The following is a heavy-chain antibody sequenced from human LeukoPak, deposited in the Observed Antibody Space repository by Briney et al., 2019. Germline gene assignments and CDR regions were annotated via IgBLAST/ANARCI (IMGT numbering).Heavy chain of an antibody. V-gene: IGHV3-74*01. D-gene: IGHD3-10*02. CDR2: INSDGSST. CDR3: AVLGITMIGGV. CDR1: GFTFSTYW. J-gene: IGHJ6*03. Sequence: SGGSLRLSCAASGFTFSTYWMHWVRQAPGKGLVWVSRINSDGSSTSYADSVKRRFTIYRDNAKNTLYLQMNSLRAEDTAVYYCAVLGITMIGGVWGKGTTVTIFS.